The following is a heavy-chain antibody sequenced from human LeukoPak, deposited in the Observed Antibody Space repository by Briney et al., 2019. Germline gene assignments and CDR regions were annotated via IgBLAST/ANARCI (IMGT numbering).Heavy chain of an antibody. V-gene: IGHV4-4*07. CDR2: LYSDGTT. Sequence: PSETLSLTCTVFGAPISGYYWTWVRQPADKGLEWIGRLYSDGTTYYNPSLKSRISMSVDTSKNQFSLKLHSVTAADAAVYYCARGSSGTTKRYYFDYWGQGALVTVSS. CDR1: GAPISGYY. CDR3: ARGSSGTTKRYYFDY. D-gene: IGHD3-22*01. J-gene: IGHJ4*02.